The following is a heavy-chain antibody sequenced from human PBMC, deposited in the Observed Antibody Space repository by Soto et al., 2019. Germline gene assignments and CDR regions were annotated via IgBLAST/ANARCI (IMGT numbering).Heavy chain of an antibody. V-gene: IGHV1-18*01. Sequence: QVQLVQSGAEVKKPGASVKVSCKASGYTFTSYGISWVRQAPGQGLEWMGWISAYNGNTNYAQKLQGRVTMTTDTSTSTDYMELRSLRSDDTAVYYCARVDNAMVYYYYYGMDVWGQGTTVTVSS. J-gene: IGHJ6*02. CDR2: ISAYNGNT. D-gene: IGHD5-18*01. CDR1: GYTFTSYG. CDR3: ARVDNAMVYYYYYGMDV.